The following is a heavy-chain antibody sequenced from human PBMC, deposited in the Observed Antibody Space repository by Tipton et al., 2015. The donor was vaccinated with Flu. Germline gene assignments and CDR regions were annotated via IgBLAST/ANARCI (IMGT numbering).Heavy chain of an antibody. V-gene: IGHV4-34*01. Sequence: GLVKPSETLSLSCTVYGGSFSGYIGSWIRQSPGKGLEWIGEIDHSGSTNYNPSLKSRVTISVDTSQNQLSLKVRSVTAADTAVYYCARSFRVAVTGGMDVWGQGTTVTVSS. J-gene: IGHJ6*02. CDR2: IDHSGST. CDR3: ARSFRVAVTGGMDV. D-gene: IGHD2-21*02. CDR1: GGSFSGYI.